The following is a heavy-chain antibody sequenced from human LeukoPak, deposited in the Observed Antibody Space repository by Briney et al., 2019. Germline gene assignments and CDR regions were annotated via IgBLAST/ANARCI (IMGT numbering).Heavy chain of an antibody. J-gene: IGHJ6*02. CDR1: GYTFTGYY. Sequence: ASVKVSCKASGYTFTGYYMHWVRQAPGQGLEWMGWINPNSGGTNYAQKFQGWVTMTRDTSISTAYMELSRLRSDDTAVYYCAREAVGAPYYYYGMDVWGQGTTVTVSS. D-gene: IGHD6-19*01. V-gene: IGHV1-2*04. CDR2: INPNSGGT. CDR3: AREAVGAPYYYYGMDV.